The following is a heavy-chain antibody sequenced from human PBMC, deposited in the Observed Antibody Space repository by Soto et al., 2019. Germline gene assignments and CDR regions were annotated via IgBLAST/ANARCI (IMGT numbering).Heavy chain of an antibody. CDR1: IYIFTNYY. J-gene: IGHJ6*03. Sequence: QVELTQSGPEVKKPGASVKVSCKASIYIFTNYYIVWGRQAPGQGLEWLGWIKPDNDNTNLAQRLQGRVPLTTDRSTTTAYMEVRGLRSDDSGIYYCARGAVSGDTYFHYMAVWGKGTTGTVSS. CDR3: ARGAVSGDTYFHYMAV. V-gene: IGHV1-18*01. CDR2: IKPDNDNT. D-gene: IGHD2-21*02.